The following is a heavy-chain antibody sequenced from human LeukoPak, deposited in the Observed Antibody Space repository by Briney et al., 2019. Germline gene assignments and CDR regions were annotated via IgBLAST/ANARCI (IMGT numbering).Heavy chain of an antibody. CDR2: ISGSGGST. CDR3: ARGYSSGSAFDI. CDR1: GFTFSSFA. D-gene: IGHD6-19*01. V-gene: IGHV3-23*01. J-gene: IGHJ3*02. Sequence: GGSLRLSCAASGFTFSSFAMSWVRQAPGKGLEWVSAISGSGGSTYYADSVKGRFTISRDNSKNTLYLQMNSLRAEDTAVYYCARGYSSGSAFDIWGQGTMVTVSS.